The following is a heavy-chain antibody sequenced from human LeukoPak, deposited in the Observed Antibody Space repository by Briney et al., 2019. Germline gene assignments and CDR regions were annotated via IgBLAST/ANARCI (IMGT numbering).Heavy chain of an antibody. CDR3: AREPEGLTTESH. Sequence: SVKVCCKTSGGTFNNYIISWGRQAPGQGLEWVGTIILILDIANYAQKFQGRVAITADTSTSTAYMELSDLGSEDTAVYFCAREPEGLTTESHWGQGTLVTVSS. J-gene: IGHJ4*02. CDR1: GGTFNNYI. V-gene: IGHV1-69*04. CDR2: IILILDIA. D-gene: IGHD1-14*01.